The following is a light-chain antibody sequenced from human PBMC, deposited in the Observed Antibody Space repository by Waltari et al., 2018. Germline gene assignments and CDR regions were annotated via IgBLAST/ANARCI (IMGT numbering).Light chain of an antibody. CDR2: EDD. CDR3: QSYDSSDLWV. Sequence: NFMLTQPHSVSESPGKTVTTPCTRSSGTIPRNYVQWYQQRPGSSPTPVIFEDDQRPSGVPDRFSGSIDSSSNSASLTISGLKTEDEADYYCQSYDSSDLWVFGGGTRLTVL. J-gene: IGLJ3*02. V-gene: IGLV6-57*01. CDR1: SGTIPRNY.